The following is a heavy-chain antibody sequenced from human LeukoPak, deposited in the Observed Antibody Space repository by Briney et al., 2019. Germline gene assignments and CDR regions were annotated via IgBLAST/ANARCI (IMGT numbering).Heavy chain of an antibody. V-gene: IGHV1-69*13. CDR2: IIPIFGTA. CDR3: ARDDFALGYYDSSGVFYGMDV. D-gene: IGHD3-22*01. J-gene: IGHJ6*02. Sequence: SVKVSCKASGYTFTSYGISWVRQAPGQGLEWMGGIIPIFGTANYAQKFQGRVTITADESTSTAYMELSSLRSEDTAVYYCARDDFALGYYDSSGVFYGMDVWGQGTTVTVSS. CDR1: GYTFTSYG.